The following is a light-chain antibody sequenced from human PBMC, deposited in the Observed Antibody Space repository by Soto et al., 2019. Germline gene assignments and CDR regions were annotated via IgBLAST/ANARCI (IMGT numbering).Light chain of an antibody. Sequence: DIVMTQSPDSLAVSLGERATINCKSSQSVLYCSNNVNYFAWYQQKPGQPPKLLIYWASTRESGVPDRFSGSGSGTDFTLTISSLQAEDVAVYYCQQYYSAPPTFGQGTKVEIK. CDR3: QQYYSAPPT. CDR2: WAS. CDR1: QSVLYCSNNVNY. J-gene: IGKJ1*01. V-gene: IGKV4-1*01.